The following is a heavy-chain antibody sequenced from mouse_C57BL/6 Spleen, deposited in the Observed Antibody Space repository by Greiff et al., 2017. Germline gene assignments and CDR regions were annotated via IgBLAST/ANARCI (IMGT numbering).Heavy chain of an antibody. CDR2: IYPGSGST. CDR1: GYTFTSYW. D-gene: IGHD2-2*01. V-gene: IGHV1-55*01. Sequence: QVQLQQPGAELVKPGASVKISCKASGYTFTSYWITWVKQRPGQGLEWIGDIYPGSGSTNYNEKFKSKDTLTVDPSSSTAYMQLSSLTSQDSAVYYCARRGGDDGYAMDYWGQGTSVTVSS. CDR3: ARRGGDDGYAMDY. J-gene: IGHJ4*01.